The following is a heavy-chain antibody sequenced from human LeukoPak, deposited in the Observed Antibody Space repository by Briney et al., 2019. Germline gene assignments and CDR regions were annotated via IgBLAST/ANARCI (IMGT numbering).Heavy chain of an antibody. V-gene: IGHV4-4*02. J-gene: IGHJ4*02. CDR2: IYHSGST. Sequence: SETLSLTCAVSGGSISSSNWWSWVRQPPGKGLEWIGEIYHSGSTNYNPSLKSRVTISVDKSKNQFSLKLSSVTAADTAVYYCARVFMGHYDSSGYYFDYWGQGTLVTVSS. CDR3: ARVFMGHYDSSGYYFDY. CDR1: GGSISSSNW. D-gene: IGHD3-22*01.